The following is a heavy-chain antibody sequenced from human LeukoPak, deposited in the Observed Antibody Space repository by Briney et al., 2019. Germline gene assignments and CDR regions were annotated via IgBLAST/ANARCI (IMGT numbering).Heavy chain of an antibody. CDR1: GYSISRGYY. CDR2: IYQGGGT. CDR3: AGSVVVIDY. J-gene: IGHJ4*02. D-gene: IGHD2-21*01. Sequence: PSETLSLTCAVSGYSISRGYYWGWIRQPPGKGLGWIGSIYQGGGTYYNPSLKSRVTISVDTSKTHFSLKVSSVTAADTAVYYCAGSVVVIDYWGQGTLVTVSS. V-gene: IGHV4-38-2*01.